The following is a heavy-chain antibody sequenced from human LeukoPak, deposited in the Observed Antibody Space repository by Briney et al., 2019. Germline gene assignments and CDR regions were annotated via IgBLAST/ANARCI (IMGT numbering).Heavy chain of an antibody. D-gene: IGHD2-15*01. J-gene: IGHJ4*02. V-gene: IGHV3-23*01. CDR1: GFTFSSYA. CDR2: ISGSGDST. CDR3: AKGVVVVAAKYYFDY. Sequence: GGSLRLSCAASGFTFSSYAMSWVRQAPGKGLEWVSAISGSGDSTYYADSVKGRFTISRDNSKNTLYLQMNSLRAEDTAVYYCAKGVVVVAAKYYFDYWGQGTLVTVSS.